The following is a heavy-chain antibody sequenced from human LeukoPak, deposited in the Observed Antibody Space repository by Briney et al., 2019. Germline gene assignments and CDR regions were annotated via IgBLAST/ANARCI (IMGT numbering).Heavy chain of an antibody. Sequence: PSETLSLTCTVSGGSISSSSYYWGWLRQPPEKGLEWIGSIHYSGSTYYNPSLKSRVTISVDTSKNQFPLRLTSVTAADTAVYYCASLYSGSYYWGFDYWGQGTLVSVSS. J-gene: IGHJ4*02. CDR2: IHYSGST. CDR3: ASLYSGSYYWGFDY. D-gene: IGHD1-26*01. CDR1: GGSISSSSYY. V-gene: IGHV4-39*01.